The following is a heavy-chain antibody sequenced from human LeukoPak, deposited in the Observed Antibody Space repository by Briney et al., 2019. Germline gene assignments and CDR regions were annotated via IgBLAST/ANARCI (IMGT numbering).Heavy chain of an antibody. D-gene: IGHD4-17*01. CDR1: GFTFGDYA. V-gene: IGHV3-49*04. Sequence: PGGSLRLSCTASGFTFGDYAMSWVRQAPGKGLEWVGFIRSKAYGGTTEYAASVKGRFTISRDDSKSNAYLQMNSLKTEDTAVYYCTRDRDGDLYFDYWGQGTLVTVSS. CDR2: IRSKAYGGTT. CDR3: TRDRDGDLYFDY. J-gene: IGHJ4*02.